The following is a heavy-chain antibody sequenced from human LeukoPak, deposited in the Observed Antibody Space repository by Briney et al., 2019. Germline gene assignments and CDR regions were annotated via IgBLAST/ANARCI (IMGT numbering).Heavy chain of an antibody. D-gene: IGHD3-10*01. CDR1: GFIFSSYA. J-gene: IGHJ4*02. CDR3: ARGEGDN. CDR2: ISESGGST. V-gene: IGHV3-23*01. Sequence: GGSLRLSCAVSGFIFSSYAMSWVRQAPGKGLEWVSAISESGGSTYYADSVKGRFTISRDNSKNTLYLQMSSLRDDDTAVYFWARGEGDNWGQGTLVAVSS.